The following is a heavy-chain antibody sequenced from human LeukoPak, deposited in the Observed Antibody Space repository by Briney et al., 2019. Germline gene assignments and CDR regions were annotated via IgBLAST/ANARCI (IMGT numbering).Heavy chain of an antibody. CDR1: GYTFTGYY. Sequence: GASVNVSCKASGYTFTGYYMHWVRQAPGQGLEWMGWSNPNSGGTNYAQKFQGRVTMTRDTSISTAYMELSRLRSDDTAVYYCARAGAIWFGEFLYDYWGQGTLVTVSS. J-gene: IGHJ4*02. CDR3: ARAGAIWFGEFLYDY. D-gene: IGHD3-10*01. CDR2: SNPNSGGT. V-gene: IGHV1-2*02.